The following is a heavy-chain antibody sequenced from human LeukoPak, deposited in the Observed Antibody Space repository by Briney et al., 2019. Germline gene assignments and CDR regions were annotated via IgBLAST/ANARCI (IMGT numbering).Heavy chain of an antibody. Sequence: GGSLRLSCAASGFTFSSYGMHWVRQAPGKGLEWVAVIWYDGSNKYYADSVKGRFTISRDNSKNTLYLQMNSLRAEDTAVYYCAKPIAAAVSEDYMDVWGKGTTVTVSS. CDR1: GFTFSSYG. CDR3: AKPIAAAVSEDYMDV. J-gene: IGHJ6*03. V-gene: IGHV3-33*06. D-gene: IGHD6-13*01. CDR2: IWYDGSNK.